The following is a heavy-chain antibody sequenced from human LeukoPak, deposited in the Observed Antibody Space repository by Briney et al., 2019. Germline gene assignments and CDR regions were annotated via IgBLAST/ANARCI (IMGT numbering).Heavy chain of an antibody. D-gene: IGHD3-22*01. J-gene: IGHJ5*02. Sequence: SETLSLTCTVSGGSISSYYWSWIRQPPGKGLEWIGYIYYSGSTNYNPSLKSRVTISVDTSKNQFSLKLSSVTAADTAVYYCARGLMYYYDSSGYNWFDPWGQGTLVIVSS. V-gene: IGHV4-59*01. CDR2: IYYSGST. CDR1: GGSISSYY. CDR3: ARGLMYYYDSSGYNWFDP.